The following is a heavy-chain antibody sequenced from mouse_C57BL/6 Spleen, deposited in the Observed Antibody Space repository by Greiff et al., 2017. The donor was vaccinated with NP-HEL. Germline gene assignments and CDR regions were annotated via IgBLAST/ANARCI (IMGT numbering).Heavy chain of an antibody. D-gene: IGHD1-1*02. J-gene: IGHJ4*01. Sequence: QVQLKQPGAELVKPGASVKMSCKASGYTFTSYWITWVKQRPGQGLEWIGDIYPGSGSTNYNEKFKSKATLTVDTSSSTAYMQLSSLTSEDSAVYYCARAIPPLYGAYAMDYWGQGTSVTVSS. CDR2: IYPGSGST. CDR3: ARAIPPLYGAYAMDY. V-gene: IGHV1-55*01. CDR1: GYTFTSYW.